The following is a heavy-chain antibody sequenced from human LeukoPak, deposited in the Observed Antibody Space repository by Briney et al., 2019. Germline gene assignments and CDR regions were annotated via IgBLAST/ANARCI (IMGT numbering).Heavy chain of an antibody. Sequence: GSLRLSCAASGFTFSTYALSWVRQAPGKGLEWVSAISGYGGSTYYADSVKGRFTISRDNSKNTLYLQMNSLRAEDTAVYYCAKDLKAGYDFWSGYSAFDYWGQGTLVTVSS. J-gene: IGHJ4*02. CDR1: GFTFSTYA. V-gene: IGHV3-23*01. CDR3: AKDLKAGYDFWSGYSAFDY. D-gene: IGHD3-3*01. CDR2: ISGYGGST.